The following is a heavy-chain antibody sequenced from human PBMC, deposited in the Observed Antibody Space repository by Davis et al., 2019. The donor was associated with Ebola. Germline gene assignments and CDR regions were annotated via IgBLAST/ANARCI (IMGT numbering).Heavy chain of an antibody. CDR3: ARVGPYSNRRYGMDV. CDR2: IIPIFGTA. Sequence: AASVKVSCKASGGTFSSYAISWVRQAPGQGLEWMGGIIPIFGTANYAQKFQGRVTITADKSTSTAYMELSSLRSEDTAVYYCARVGPYSNRRYGMDVWGQGTTVTVSS. D-gene: IGHD4-11*01. CDR1: GGTFSSYA. J-gene: IGHJ6*02. V-gene: IGHV1-69*06.